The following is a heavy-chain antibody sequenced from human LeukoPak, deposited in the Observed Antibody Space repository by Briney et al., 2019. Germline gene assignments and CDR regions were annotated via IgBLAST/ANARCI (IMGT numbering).Heavy chain of an antibody. J-gene: IGHJ4*02. V-gene: IGHV3-13*01. CDR3: VKGNSGNYELDY. CDR2: IGTAGDT. CDR1: GFTFSSYD. Sequence: PGGSLRLSCAASGFTFSSYDMHWVRQATGKGLEWGSAIGTAGDTYYPGSVKGRFTISRENAKNSLYLQMNSLRAGDTAVYYCVKGNSGNYELDYWGQGTLVTVSS. D-gene: IGHD1-26*01.